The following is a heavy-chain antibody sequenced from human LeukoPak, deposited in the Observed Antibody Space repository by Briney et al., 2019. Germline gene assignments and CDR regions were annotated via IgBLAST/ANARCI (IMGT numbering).Heavy chain of an antibody. Sequence: SETLSLTCAVYGGSFSGYYWSWIRQPPGKGLEWIGEINHSGSTNYNPSLKSRVAISVDTSKNQFSLKLSSVTAADTAVYYCARGESCTNGVCPARVAGYYYYMDVWGKGTTVTVSS. D-gene: IGHD2-8*01. J-gene: IGHJ6*03. CDR3: ARGESCTNGVCPARVAGYYYYMDV. CDR2: INHSGST. V-gene: IGHV4-34*01. CDR1: GGSFSGYY.